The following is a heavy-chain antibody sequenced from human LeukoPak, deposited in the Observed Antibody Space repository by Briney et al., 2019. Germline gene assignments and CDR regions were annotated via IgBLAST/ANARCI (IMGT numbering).Heavy chain of an antibody. V-gene: IGHV4-34*01. D-gene: IGHD6-19*01. CDR3: ARHAQYSSGWNPFDY. J-gene: IGHJ4*02. CDR1: GGSLNGHY. Sequence: PSETLSLTCAVYGGSLNGHYWSWIRQPPGKGLEWIGEGSESGGTKFNPSLKSRVTISADTSKNQFSLKLNSVTAADTAVYYCARHAQYSSGWNPFDYWGQGTLVTVSS. CDR2: GSESGGT.